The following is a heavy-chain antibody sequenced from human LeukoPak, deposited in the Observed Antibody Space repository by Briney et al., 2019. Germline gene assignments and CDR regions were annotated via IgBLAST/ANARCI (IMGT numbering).Heavy chain of an antibody. J-gene: IGHJ5*02. CDR1: GFTFSSYA. D-gene: IGHD2-15*01. CDR2: ISYDGSNK. V-gene: IGHV3-30-3*01. CDR3: ARDSGDVVAATLDP. Sequence: PGGSLRPSCAASGFTFSSYAMHWVRQAPGKGLEWVAVISYDGSNKYYADSVKGRFTISRDSSKNTLYLQMNSLRAEDTAVYYCARDSGDVVAATLDPWGQGTLVTVSS.